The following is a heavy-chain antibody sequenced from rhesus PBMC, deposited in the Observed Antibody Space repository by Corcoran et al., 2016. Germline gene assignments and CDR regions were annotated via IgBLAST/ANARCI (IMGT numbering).Heavy chain of an antibody. D-gene: IGHD7-45*01. CDR1: GGSFSSNY. CDR2: IRSGGYH. V-gene: IGHV4-160*01. Sequence: QVQLQQWGEGLVKPSETLSLTCAVYGGSFSSNYWSWIRQPPGKGMAWIRRIRSGGYHHYNPSLKSQGTISIDTSKNQCSLNLSSVTAADSAVYYCAKHLANWGSKASWDFDIWGPGTPITISS. J-gene: IGHJ2*01. CDR3: AKHLANWGSKASWDFDI.